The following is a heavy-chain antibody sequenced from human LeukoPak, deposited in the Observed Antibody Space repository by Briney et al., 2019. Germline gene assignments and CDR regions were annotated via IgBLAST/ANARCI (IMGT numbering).Heavy chain of an antibody. CDR3: ARDTGSGYCSGGRCRGAFDI. CDR2: IYSGDNT. J-gene: IGHJ3*02. D-gene: IGHD2-15*01. Sequence: GGSLRLSCAASGFIVGRNYMTWVRQAPGKGLEWVSVIYSGDNTYYADSVKGRFTISRDTPKNVLNLQMNSLRAEDTAVYYCARDTGSGYCSGGRCRGAFDIWGQGTMVTVSS. V-gene: IGHV3-53*01. CDR1: GFIVGRNY.